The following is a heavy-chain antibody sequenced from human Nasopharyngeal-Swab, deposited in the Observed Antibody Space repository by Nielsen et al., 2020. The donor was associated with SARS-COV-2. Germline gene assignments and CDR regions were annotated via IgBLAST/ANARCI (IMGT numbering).Heavy chain of an antibody. CDR3: AGSPYCSGGSCSNDY. Sequence: RQAPGKGLEWIGYIYYSGSTYYNPSLKSRVTVSVDTSKNQFSLKLSSVTAADTAVYYCAGSPYCSGGSCSNDYWGQGTLVTVSS. J-gene: IGHJ4*02. CDR2: IYYSGST. D-gene: IGHD2-15*01. V-gene: IGHV4-31*02.